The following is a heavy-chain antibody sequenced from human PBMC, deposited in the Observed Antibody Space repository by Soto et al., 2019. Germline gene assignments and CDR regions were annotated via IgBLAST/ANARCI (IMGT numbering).Heavy chain of an antibody. Sequence: ASVKVSCKASGYTFTYNFMHWVRQAPGQGLEWMGIINPSGGTTRAAQKFQDRDTMTRDTTTSTVYMELSSLRSEATAVYYCARGPHMAVDHDKKYYFDYWGQGTLVTVSS. CDR1: GYTFTYNF. CDR3: ARGPHMAVDHDKKYYFDY. J-gene: IGHJ4*02. V-gene: IGHV1-46*01. CDR2: INPSGGTT. D-gene: IGHD6-19*01.